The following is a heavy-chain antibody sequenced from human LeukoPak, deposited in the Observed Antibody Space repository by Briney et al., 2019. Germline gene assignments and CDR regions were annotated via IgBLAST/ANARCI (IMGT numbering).Heavy chain of an antibody. J-gene: IGHJ6*04. CDR1: GGSFSGYY. CDR3: ASFYGDYGAY. Sequence: SETLSLTCAVYGGSFSGYYWSWIRQPPGKGLEWIGEINHSGSTNHNPSLKSRVTISVDTSKNQFSLKLSSVTAADTAVYYCASFYGDYGAYWGKGTTVTISS. CDR2: INHSGST. V-gene: IGHV4-34*01. D-gene: IGHD4-17*01.